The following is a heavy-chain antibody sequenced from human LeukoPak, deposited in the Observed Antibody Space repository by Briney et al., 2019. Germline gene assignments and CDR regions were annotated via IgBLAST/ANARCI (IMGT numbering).Heavy chain of an antibody. CDR2: ISGSGGST. V-gene: IGHV3-23*01. Sequence: PGESLRLSCAASGFTFSSYAMSWVRQAPGKGLEWVSAISGSGGSTYYADSVKGRFTISRDNSKSTLYLQMNSLRAEDTAVYYCAKDQVATTILGDWGQGTLVTVSS. CDR1: GFTFSSYA. D-gene: IGHD5-24*01. J-gene: IGHJ4*02. CDR3: AKDQVATTILGD.